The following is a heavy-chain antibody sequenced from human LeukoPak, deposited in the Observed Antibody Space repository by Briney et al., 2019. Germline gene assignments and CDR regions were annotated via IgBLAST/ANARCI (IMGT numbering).Heavy chain of an antibody. Sequence: GGSLLLSCGASVFPFIYYQMTWVRQAPGKGPECISDISSSGRTIYYADSLKGRLTVSRENTKSSLYLLMNTLRCEDTGVYYCERGEYYFYYCGQGDLGTVSS. V-gene: IGHV3-48*03. CDR3: ERGEYYFYY. CDR2: ISSSGRTI. J-gene: IGHJ4*02. CDR1: VFPFIYYQ.